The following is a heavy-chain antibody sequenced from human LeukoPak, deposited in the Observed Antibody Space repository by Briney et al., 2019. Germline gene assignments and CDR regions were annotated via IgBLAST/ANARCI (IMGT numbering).Heavy chain of an antibody. V-gene: IGHV4-34*01. CDR3: ARNYESGYSIGP. D-gene: IGHD3-3*01. J-gene: IGHJ5*02. CDR1: GGSFSGYY. Sequence: SETLSLTCAVYGGSFSGYYWSWIRQPPGKGLEWVGEINHSGSTNYNPSLKSRVTISVDTSKNQFSLKLSSVTAADTAIYYCARNYESGYSIGPWGQGTLVTVSS. CDR2: INHSGST.